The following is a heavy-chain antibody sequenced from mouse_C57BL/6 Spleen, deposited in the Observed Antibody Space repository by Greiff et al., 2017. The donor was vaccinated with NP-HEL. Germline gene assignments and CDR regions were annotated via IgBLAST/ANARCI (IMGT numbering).Heavy chain of an antibody. V-gene: IGHV1-18*01. CDR1: GYTFTDYN. CDR3: ARTDYYGSSYWFAY. Sequence: VQLQQSGPELVKPGASVKIPCKASGYTFTDYNMDWVKQSHGKSLEWIGDINPNNGGTIYNQKFKGKATLTVDKSSSTAYMELRSLTSEDTAVYYCARTDYYGSSYWFAYWGQGTLVTVSA. CDR2: INPNNGGT. D-gene: IGHD1-1*01. J-gene: IGHJ3*01.